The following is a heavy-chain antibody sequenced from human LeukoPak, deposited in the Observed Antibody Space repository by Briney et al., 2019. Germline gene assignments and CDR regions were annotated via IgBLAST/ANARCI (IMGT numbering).Heavy chain of an antibody. CDR1: GFTFSSFV. J-gene: IGHJ6*03. D-gene: IGHD3-10*01. CDR3: ARVSEGSGSYYNIVPYYYYYYMDV. CDR2: ISTSSSYI. V-gene: IGHV3-21*04. Sequence: PGGSLRLSCAASGFTFSSFVMKWVRQAPGKGLEWVSSISTSSSYIYYADSVKGRFTISRDNAKNSLYLQMNSLRAEDTALYYCARVSEGSGSYYNIVPYYYYYYMDVWGKGTTVTVSS.